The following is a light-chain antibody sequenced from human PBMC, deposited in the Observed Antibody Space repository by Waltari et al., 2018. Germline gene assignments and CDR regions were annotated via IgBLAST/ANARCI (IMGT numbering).Light chain of an antibody. V-gene: IGLV3-19*01. J-gene: IGLJ3*02. Sequence: SSELTQDPDVSVALGQTVRLTCQGDSLRRYSASWYQQRPGQAPFLVLYGQDNRPSGIPDRFSGSTSGNTASLTITRSQAEDEGVYYCLSRDTSSTRVFGGGTTLTV. CDR1: SLRRYS. CDR2: GQD. CDR3: LSRDTSSTRV.